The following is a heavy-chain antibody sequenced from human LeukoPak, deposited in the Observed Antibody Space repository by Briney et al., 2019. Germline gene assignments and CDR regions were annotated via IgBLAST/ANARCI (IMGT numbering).Heavy chain of an antibody. CDR2: IYYSGTT. V-gene: IGHV4-59*08. J-gene: IGHJ4*02. CDR1: GNSIRSYY. Sequence: PSETLSLTCTVSGNSIRSYYWNWIRQPPGKGLEWIGYIYYSGTTSYNPSLRSRVTISVDMSKSQFSLRLTSVTAADTAVYYCARQSEGFDSWGQGTLVTVSS. CDR3: ARQSEGFDS.